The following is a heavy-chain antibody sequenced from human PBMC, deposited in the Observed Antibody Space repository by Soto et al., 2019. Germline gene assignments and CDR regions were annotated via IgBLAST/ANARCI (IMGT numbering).Heavy chain of an antibody. CDR3: ARGLILWFGVLSRRGGYYYYMDV. D-gene: IGHD3-10*01. Sequence: QVQLQQWGAGLLKASETLSLTCAVYGGSFSGYQWTWIRQTPGKGLEWIGEINDSGNINYNPSLKSRVTILLDTPKKQISLKLSSVTAADSAVYYCARGLILWFGVLSRRGGYYYYMDVWGKGTTVTVSS. CDR1: GGSFSGYQ. J-gene: IGHJ6*03. V-gene: IGHV4-34*01. CDR2: INDSGNI.